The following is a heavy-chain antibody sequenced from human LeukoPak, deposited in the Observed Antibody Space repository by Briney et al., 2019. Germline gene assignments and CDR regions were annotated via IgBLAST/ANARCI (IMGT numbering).Heavy chain of an antibody. Sequence: GGSLRLSCAASGFTVSSNYMSWVRQAPGKGLEWVSVIYSGGSTYYADSVKGRFTISRDNSKNTLYLQMNSLRAEDTAVYYCARDRPVLWFGESDYGMDVWGQGTTVTVSS. CDR1: GFTVSSNY. J-gene: IGHJ6*02. D-gene: IGHD3-10*01. CDR3: ARDRPVLWFGESDYGMDV. CDR2: IYSGGST. V-gene: IGHV3-66*01.